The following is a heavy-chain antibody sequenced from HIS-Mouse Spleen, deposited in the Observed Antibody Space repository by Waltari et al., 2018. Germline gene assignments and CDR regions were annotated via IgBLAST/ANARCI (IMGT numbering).Heavy chain of an antibody. Sequence: QITLKESGPTLVKPTQTLTLTCTFSGFSLSTSGVGVGWTRQPPGKALEWLALIFWDDQCHSPTLKSRLTITNDTSKNQVVLTMTNMDPVDTATYYCAHRHPGVVDAFDIWGQGTMVTVSS. CDR1: GFSLSTSGVG. V-gene: IGHV2-5*01. CDR2: IFWDDQ. CDR3: AHRHPGVVDAFDI. J-gene: IGHJ3*02. D-gene: IGHD3-3*01.